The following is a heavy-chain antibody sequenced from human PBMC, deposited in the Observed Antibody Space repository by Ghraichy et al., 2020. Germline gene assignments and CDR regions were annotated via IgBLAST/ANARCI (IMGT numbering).Heavy chain of an antibody. J-gene: IGHJ6*02. CDR3: ARGGVPYYGMDV. CDR2: INWNGGST. V-gene: IGHV3-20*01. Sequence: LSLTCAASGFTFDDYGMSWVRQAPGKGLEVFSGINWNGGSTGYADSVKGRFTISRDNAKNSLYLQMNSLRAEDTALYHCARGGVPYYGMDVWGQGTTVTVSS. CDR1: GFTFDDYG. D-gene: IGHD5-12*01.